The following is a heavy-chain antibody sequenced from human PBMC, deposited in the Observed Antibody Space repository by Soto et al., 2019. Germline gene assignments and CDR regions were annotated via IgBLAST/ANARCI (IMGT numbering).Heavy chain of an antibody. CDR2: IYYSEST. J-gene: IGHJ6*02. CDR3: ARRTVTTIYYYGMDV. Sequence: PSESLSPTCTVSGGSISSIYWTCIRPPPGKGLEWIGYIYYSESTYYNPSLKSRVTISINTSKIQFSLRLNSVTAADTAVYYCARRTVTTIYYYGMDVWGQGTTVTVSS. D-gene: IGHD4-17*01. CDR1: GGSISSIY. V-gene: IGHV4-59*01.